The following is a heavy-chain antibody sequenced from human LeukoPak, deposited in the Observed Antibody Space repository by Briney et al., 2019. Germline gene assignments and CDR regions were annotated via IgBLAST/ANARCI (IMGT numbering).Heavy chain of an antibody. Sequence: PSETPSLTCTVSDGSINGYYWSWIRQSPGKGLDWIGYMYSGGTTNYSPSLKSRVIISEDTSKNQFSLKLTSVTAADTAVYYCARHSAHSSTNDAFDIWGQGTMVTVSS. CDR1: DGSINGYY. CDR2: MYSGGTT. J-gene: IGHJ3*02. CDR3: ARHSAHSSTNDAFDI. D-gene: IGHD6-13*01. V-gene: IGHV4-59*01.